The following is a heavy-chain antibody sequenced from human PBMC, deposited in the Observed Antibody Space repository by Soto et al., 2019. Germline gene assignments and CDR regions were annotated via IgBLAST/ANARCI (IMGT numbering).Heavy chain of an antibody. Sequence: GFRRLSGVAAGLSLTDYAFSRVRQAPGKGLEWVATISGIGGSTYLADSVKGRLSISRDNSKNTVSLLMNILRAEDTAVYFCARGSSGYISSWYYFDYWGRGTLVTVSS. CDR3: ARGSSGYISSWYYFDY. CDR1: GLSLTDYA. V-gene: IGHV3-23*01. CDR2: ISGIGGST. D-gene: IGHD6-13*01. J-gene: IGHJ4*02.